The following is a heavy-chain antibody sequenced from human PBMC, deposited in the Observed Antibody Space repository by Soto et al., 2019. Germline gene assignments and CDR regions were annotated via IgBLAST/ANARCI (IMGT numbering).Heavy chain of an antibody. CDR1: GDSISGCDYF. CDR2: VCSSGTT. Sequence: SETLSLTCSVSGDSISGCDYFWGWVRQPPGKGLAWIGSVCSSGTTYYNPSLKSRVTISVDTSNNQFSLSLTSVTAADTAVYFCGRHRRETRTYAQPLDDWGQGILVTVSS. D-gene: IGHD1-7*01. CDR3: GRHRRETRTYAQPLDD. J-gene: IGHJ4*02. V-gene: IGHV4-39*01.